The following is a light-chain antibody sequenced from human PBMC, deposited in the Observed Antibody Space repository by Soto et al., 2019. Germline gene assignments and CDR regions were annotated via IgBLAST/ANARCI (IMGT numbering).Light chain of an antibody. Sequence: EIVLTQSPGTLSLSPGERATLSCRASQSVSSSQAPRPLIYGASSRATAIPDRFSGSGSGTDFTLTISRLEPEDFAVYYCQQYGSSPGTFGQGTKLEIK. V-gene: IGKV3-20*01. CDR1: QSVSSS. J-gene: IGKJ2*01. CDR3: QQYGSSPGT. CDR2: GAS.